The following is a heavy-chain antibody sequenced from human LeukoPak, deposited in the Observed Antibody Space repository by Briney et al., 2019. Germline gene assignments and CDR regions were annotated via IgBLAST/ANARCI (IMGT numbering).Heavy chain of an antibody. D-gene: IGHD2-2*02. CDR1: GYTFTGYY. Sequence: ASVKVSCKASGYTFTGYYMHWVRQAPGQGLEWMGWINPNSGGTNYAQKFQGWVTMTRDTSISTAYMELSRLRSDDTAVYYCARDIVVVPAAIGGYYGMDVWGRGTTVTVSS. V-gene: IGHV1-2*04. J-gene: IGHJ6*02. CDR2: INPNSGGT. CDR3: ARDIVVVPAAIGGYYGMDV.